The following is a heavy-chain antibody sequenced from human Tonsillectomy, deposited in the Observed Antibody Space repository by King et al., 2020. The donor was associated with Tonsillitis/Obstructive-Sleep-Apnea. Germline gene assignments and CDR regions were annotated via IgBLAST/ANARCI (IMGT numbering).Heavy chain of an antibody. CDR3: ARDVGIRGIFYPFDY. D-gene: IGHD3-10*01. CDR2: ISAYDGNT. J-gene: IGHJ4*02. CDR1: GYTFTNYG. V-gene: IGHV1-18*01. Sequence: QLVQSGAEVKKPGASVKVSCKASGYTFTNYGISWVRQAPGQGLEWMGWISAYDGNTNHAQKLQGRVTMTTDTSTSSAYMELRSLRSDNTAVYYCARDVGIRGIFYPFDYWGQGTLVTVSS.